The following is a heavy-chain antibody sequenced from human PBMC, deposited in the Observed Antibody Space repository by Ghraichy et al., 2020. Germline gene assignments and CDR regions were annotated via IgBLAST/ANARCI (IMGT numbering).Heavy chain of an antibody. D-gene: IGHD5-18*01. J-gene: IGHJ4*02. CDR3: ARGRGYGYGIDY. CDR1: SGSVSNGDHY. Sequence: SQTLSLTCTVSSGSVSNGDHYWSWIRQPPGKALEWIGHLYDIGSTIYNPSLRSRVSISVDTSKNQFSLKLNFVGAADTAIYYCARGRGYGYGIDYWGQGILVNVSS. CDR2: LYDIGST. V-gene: IGHV4-61*08.